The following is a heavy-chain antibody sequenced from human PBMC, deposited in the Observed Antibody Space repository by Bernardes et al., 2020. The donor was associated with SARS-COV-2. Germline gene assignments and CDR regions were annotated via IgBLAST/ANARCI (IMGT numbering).Heavy chain of an antibody. CDR1: GGSFSGYY. V-gene: IGHV4-34*01. CDR3: ARAQRSPYYYYGMDV. J-gene: IGHJ6*02. Sequence: SETLSLTCAVYGGSFSGYYWSWIRQPPGKGLEWIGEINHSGSTNYNPSLKSRVTISVDTSKNQFSLKLSSVTAADTAVYYCARAQRSPYYYYGMDVWGQGTTVTVSS. CDR2: INHSGST.